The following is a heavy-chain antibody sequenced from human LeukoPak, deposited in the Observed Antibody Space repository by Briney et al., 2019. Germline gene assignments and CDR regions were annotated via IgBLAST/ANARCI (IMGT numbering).Heavy chain of an antibody. J-gene: IGHJ6*02. D-gene: IGHD1-26*01. CDR2: ISYDGSNK. Sequence: GGSLRLSCAASGFTFSSYGMHWVRQAPGKGLEWVAVISYDGSNKYYADSVKGRFTISRDNSKNTLYLQMNSLRAEDTAVYYCAKGSFSPYYYYGMDVWGQGRTVTVSS. CDR3: AKGSFSPYYYYGMDV. CDR1: GFTFSSYG. V-gene: IGHV3-30*18.